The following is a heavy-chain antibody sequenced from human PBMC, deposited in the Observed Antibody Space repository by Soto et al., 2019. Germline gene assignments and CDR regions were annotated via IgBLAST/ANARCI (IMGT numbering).Heavy chain of an antibody. CDR1: GYTFTSYY. CDR3: ARSGYGDYYYYYVMDV. Sequence: ASVKVSCKASGYTFTSYYMHWVRQAPGQGLEWMGIINPSGGSTSYAQKFQGRVTMTRDTSISTAYMELSRLRSDDTAVYYCARSGYGDYYYYYVMDVWGQGTTVTVSS. J-gene: IGHJ6*02. V-gene: IGHV1-46*01. D-gene: IGHD4-17*01. CDR2: INPSGGST.